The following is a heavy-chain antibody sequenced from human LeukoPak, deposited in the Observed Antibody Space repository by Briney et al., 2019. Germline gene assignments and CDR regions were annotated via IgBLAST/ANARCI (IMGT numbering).Heavy chain of an antibody. CDR2: ISSSGTYI. V-gene: IGHV3-21*01. Sequence: PGGSLRLSCVASGLTFSGQWLNWVRQAPGKGLEWVSSISSSGTYIYYADSVKGRFTISRDNAKNSLYLQMNSLRAEDTAVYYCARDPGRSGGSCYSDYWGQGTLVTVSS. CDR3: ARDPGRSGGSCYSDY. J-gene: IGHJ4*02. D-gene: IGHD2-15*01. CDR1: GLTFSGQW.